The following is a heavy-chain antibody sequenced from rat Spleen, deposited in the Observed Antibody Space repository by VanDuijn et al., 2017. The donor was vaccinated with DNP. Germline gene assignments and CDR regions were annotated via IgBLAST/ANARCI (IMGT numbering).Heavy chain of an antibody. CDR1: GFSPSSYT. J-gene: IGHJ3*01. CDR3: ASPNWARGFTY. CDR2: ISSGGNT. Sequence: QVQLKESGPGLVQPSQTLSLTCSVSGFSPSSYTIGWVRQPPGKGLEWIAAISSGGNTYYNSALKPRLGISRDTSKSQVFLKMNSLQTEDTAIYFCASPNWARGFTYWGQGTLVTVSS. V-gene: IGHV2-6*01. D-gene: IGHD5-1*01.